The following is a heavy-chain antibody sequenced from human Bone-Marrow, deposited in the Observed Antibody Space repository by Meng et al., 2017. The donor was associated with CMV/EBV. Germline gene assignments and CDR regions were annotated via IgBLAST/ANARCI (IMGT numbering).Heavy chain of an antibody. CDR2: INPNNGDT. V-gene: IGHV1-2*02. Sequence: SFNASGYMFSAYSLRWVRQAPGQVLEWMGWINPNNGDTKYAQRFQGSVTMTRDTSVTTAYMEVSRLKSDDTAIYYCARDSFHLVDYWGQGTLVTVSS. J-gene: IGHJ4*02. CDR1: GYMFSAYS. D-gene: IGHD2-8*02. CDR3: ARDSFHLVDY.